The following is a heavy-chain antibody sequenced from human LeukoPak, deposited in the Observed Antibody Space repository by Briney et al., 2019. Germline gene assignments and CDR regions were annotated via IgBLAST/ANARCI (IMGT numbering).Heavy chain of an antibody. D-gene: IGHD3-16*02. CDR3: ARVLASYYDYVWGSYRTFDY. V-gene: IGHV1-18*01. Sequence: GASVKVSCKASGYTFTSYGISWVRQAPGQGLEWMGWISAYNGNTNYAQKLQGRVTMTTDTSTSTAYMELRSLRSDDTAVYYCARVLASYYDYVWGSYRTFDYWGQGTLVTVSS. CDR2: ISAYNGNT. CDR1: GYTFTSYG. J-gene: IGHJ4*02.